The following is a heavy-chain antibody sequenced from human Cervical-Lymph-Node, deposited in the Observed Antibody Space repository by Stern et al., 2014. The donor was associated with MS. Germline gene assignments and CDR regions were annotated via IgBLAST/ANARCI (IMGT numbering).Heavy chain of an antibody. CDR2: INSDGSTT. Sequence: EVQLVASGGDLVQPGGSLRVSCAASGFTFSSYWMHWVRQAPGKGLVWVSRINSDGSTTNYADSVKGRFTISRDNAKNMLYLQMDSLRAEDTAVYYCAKLMGKQGTDFDYWGQGTLVTVSS. D-gene: IGHD7-27*01. CDR1: GFTFSSYW. J-gene: IGHJ4*02. V-gene: IGHV3-74*02. CDR3: AKLMGKQGTDFDY.